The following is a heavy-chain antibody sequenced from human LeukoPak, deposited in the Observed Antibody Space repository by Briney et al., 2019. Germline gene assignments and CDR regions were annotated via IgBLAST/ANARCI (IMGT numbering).Heavy chain of an antibody. V-gene: IGHV3-30*03. J-gene: IGHJ4*02. Sequence: GRSLRLSCAASGFTFSSYGMHWVRQAPGKGLEWVAVISYDGSNKYYADSVKGRFTISRDNSKNTLYLQMNSLRAEDTAVYYCARSYDYAYDDWGQGTLVTVSS. CDR2: ISYDGSNK. CDR1: GFTFSSYG. D-gene: IGHD3-16*01. CDR3: ARSYDYAYDD.